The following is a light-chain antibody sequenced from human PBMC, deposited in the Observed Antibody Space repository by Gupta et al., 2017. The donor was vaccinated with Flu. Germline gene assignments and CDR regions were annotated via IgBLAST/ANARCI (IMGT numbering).Light chain of an antibody. CDR3: QQRSSWPAT. V-gene: IGKV3-11*01. CDR2: DAS. CDR1: HGIGTF. Sequence: EIVLTQSPATLSSSPGERATLSCRASHGIGTFLAWYQQKPGQAPRLLIYDASKRATAIPGRFSGSGSGTDFTLTISFLDPEDFALYYCQQRSSWPATFGGGTKVEIK. J-gene: IGKJ4*01.